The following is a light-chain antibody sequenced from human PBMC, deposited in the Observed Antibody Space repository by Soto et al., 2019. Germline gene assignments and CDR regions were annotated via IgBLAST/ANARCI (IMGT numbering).Light chain of an antibody. J-gene: IGKJ1*01. Sequence: EIVLTQSPVTLSLSPGERATLSCRASQSVSSSYLAWYQQKPGQAPRLLIYGASSRATGIPDRFTGSGSGTDFTLTISRLEPEDFAVFYCHQYGSSPQTFGQGTKV. V-gene: IGKV3-20*01. CDR1: QSVSSSY. CDR2: GAS. CDR3: HQYGSSPQT.